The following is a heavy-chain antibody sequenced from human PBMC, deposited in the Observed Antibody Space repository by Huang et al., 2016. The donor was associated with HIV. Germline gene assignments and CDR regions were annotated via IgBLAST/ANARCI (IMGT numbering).Heavy chain of an antibody. CDR1: GYTFTTYG. J-gene: IGHJ3*02. CDR2: SSTHNGDT. Sequence: QVHLVQSGAEVKKPGASVKVSCKASGYTFTTYGLNWVRQAPGQGLEWMVWSSTHNGDTRYTENFQGRVTMSTDTSTSTAFLEVRSLRSDDTAVYYGARDVFHRSDLPSPDASDIWGQGTMVTVSS. D-gene: IGHD2-21*02. CDR3: ARDVFHRSDLPSPDASDI. V-gene: IGHV1-18*01.